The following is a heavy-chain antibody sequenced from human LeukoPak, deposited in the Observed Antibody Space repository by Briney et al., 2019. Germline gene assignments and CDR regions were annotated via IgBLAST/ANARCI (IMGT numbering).Heavy chain of an antibody. CDR1: GDSINSYY. V-gene: IGHV4-59*01. Sequence: SETLSLTCAVSGDSINSYYWSWIRRPPGRGLEWIGYIYYSGSTNYNPSLRSRVTISVDTSKTHFSLNLRSVTAADTAVYYCARHGPYSGSYWSYYFDYWGQGTLVTVSS. CDR2: IYYSGST. D-gene: IGHD1-26*01. CDR3: ARHGPYSGSYWSYYFDY. J-gene: IGHJ4*02.